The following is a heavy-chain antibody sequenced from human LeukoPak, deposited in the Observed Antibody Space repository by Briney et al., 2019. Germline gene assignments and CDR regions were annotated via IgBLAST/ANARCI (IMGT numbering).Heavy chain of an antibody. CDR1: GFTFSSYA. V-gene: IGHV3-23*01. CDR3: AKDSYYYDSSGYYLRGIFDY. J-gene: IGHJ4*02. D-gene: IGHD3-22*01. Sequence: GGSLRLSCAASGFTFSSYAMSWVRQAPGKGLEWVSAISGSGGSTYYADSVKGRFTISRDNSKNTLYLQMNSLRAEDTAVYYCAKDSYYYDSSGYYLRGIFDYWGQGTLVTASS. CDR2: ISGSGGST.